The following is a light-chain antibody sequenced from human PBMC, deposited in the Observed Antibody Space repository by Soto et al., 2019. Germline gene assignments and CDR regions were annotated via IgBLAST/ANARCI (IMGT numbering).Light chain of an antibody. CDR2: DAS. CDR1: ESIDSF. Sequence: VLTQSPGTLSLSPGERATLSCRASESIDSFLAWYQHKPGQAPRLLIYDASSRAAGIPARFSGRGSGTDFTLTISSLEPEDFALYYCQQRTNWLYSFGQGTQLEIK. V-gene: IGKV3-11*01. J-gene: IGKJ2*03. CDR3: QQRTNWLYS.